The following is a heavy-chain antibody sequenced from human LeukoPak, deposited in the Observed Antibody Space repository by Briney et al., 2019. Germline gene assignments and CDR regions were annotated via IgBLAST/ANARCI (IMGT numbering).Heavy chain of an antibody. D-gene: IGHD6-13*01. CDR3: ARVPGIAAAGDYYFDY. J-gene: IGHJ4*02. CDR1: GEAISSSTYY. Sequence: SETLSLTCTLSGEAISSSTYYWVWIRQSPGKGLEGFGNFFYTGNTYYTPSLKSRVIMSVDTSKNQFSLRLSSVAAADTAVYYCARVPGIAAAGDYYFDYWGQGTLVTVSS. CDR2: FFYTGNT. V-gene: IGHV4-39*07.